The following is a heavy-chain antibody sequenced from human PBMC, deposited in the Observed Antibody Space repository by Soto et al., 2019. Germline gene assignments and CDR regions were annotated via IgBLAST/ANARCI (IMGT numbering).Heavy chain of an antibody. CDR2: ISSGGNNA. V-gene: IGHV3-30*18. CDR1: GFTFSSYG. D-gene: IGHD3-16*02. J-gene: IGHJ3*01. CDR3: PKKGAGGWDLPLYDAFDF. Sequence: QVQLVESGGGVVQPGRSLRLSCAASGFTFSSYGMHWVRQAPGKGLEWVAVISSGGNNAYYGDSVKGRFTISRDNPKNPLYLQMNSLRVDVAAVYYWPKKGAGGWDLPLYDAFDFWGQGTVVTVSS.